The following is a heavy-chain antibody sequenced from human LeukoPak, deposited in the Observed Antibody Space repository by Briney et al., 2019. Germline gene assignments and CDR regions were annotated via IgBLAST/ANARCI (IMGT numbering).Heavy chain of an antibody. CDR3: AKDSYSSSWEYYYGMDV. V-gene: IGHV3-23*01. J-gene: IGHJ6*02. D-gene: IGHD6-13*01. Sequence: AGGSLRLSCAASGFTFSSYAMSWVRQAPGKGLEWVSAISGSGGSTYYADSVKGRFTISRDNSKSTLYLQMNSLRAEDTAVYYCAKDSYSSSWEYYYGMDVWGQGTTVTVSS. CDR1: GFTFSSYA. CDR2: ISGSGGST.